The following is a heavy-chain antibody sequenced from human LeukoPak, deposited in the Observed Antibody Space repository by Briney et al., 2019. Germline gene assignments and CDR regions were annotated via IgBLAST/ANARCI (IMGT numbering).Heavy chain of an antibody. CDR3: ARNIVVVPAPYYYGMDV. D-gene: IGHD2-2*01. V-gene: IGHV1-2*02. CDR2: INPNSGGT. CDR1: GYTFTGYY. J-gene: IGHJ6*02. Sequence: ASVKVSCKASGYTFTGYYMHWVRQAPGQGLERMGWINPNSGGTNYAQKFQGRVTMTRDTSISTAYMELSRLRSDDTAVYYCARNIVVVPAPYYYGMDVWGQGTTVTVSS.